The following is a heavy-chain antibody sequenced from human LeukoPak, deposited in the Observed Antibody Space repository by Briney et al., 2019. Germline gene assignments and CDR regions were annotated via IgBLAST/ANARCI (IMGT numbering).Heavy chain of an antibody. CDR3: ARVGCSSTSCYEYYYGMDV. D-gene: IGHD2-2*01. J-gene: IGHJ6*02. Sequence: SETLSLTCTVSGGSISSYYWSWIRQPAGKGLEWIGRIYTSGSTNYNPSLKSRVTMSVDTSKNQFSLKLSSVTAADTAVYYCARVGCSSTSCYEYYYGMDVWGQGTTVTVSS. CDR1: GGSISSYY. V-gene: IGHV4-4*07. CDR2: IYTSGST.